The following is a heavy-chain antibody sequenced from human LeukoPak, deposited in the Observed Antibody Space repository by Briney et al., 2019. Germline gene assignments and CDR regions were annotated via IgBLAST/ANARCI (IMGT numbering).Heavy chain of an antibody. Sequence: PGGSLRLSCAASGFTFSSYEMNWVRQAPGKGLEWVSHISSSGSTMYYADCVKGRFTISRDNAKNSLYLQMNSLRAEDTAVYYCARNIVPAAVNYYYYGMDVWGKGTTVTVSS. D-gene: IGHD2-2*01. V-gene: IGHV3-48*03. CDR1: GFTFSSYE. CDR3: ARNIVPAAVNYYYYGMDV. J-gene: IGHJ6*04. CDR2: ISSSGSTM.